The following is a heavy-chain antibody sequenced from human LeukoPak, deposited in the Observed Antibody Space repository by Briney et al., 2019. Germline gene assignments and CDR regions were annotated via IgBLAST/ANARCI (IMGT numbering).Heavy chain of an antibody. J-gene: IGHJ6*03. D-gene: IGHD6-19*01. CDR2: IYPGDSDT. CDR3: ARRLRSIAVAGPQGYYYYMDV. Sequence: GESLQISCKGSGYSFTSYWIGWVRQMPGKGLEWMGIIYPGDSDTRYSPSFQGQVTISADKSISTAYLQWSSLKASDTAMYYCARRLRSIAVAGPQGYYYYMDVWGKGTTVTVSS. CDR1: GYSFTSYW. V-gene: IGHV5-51*01.